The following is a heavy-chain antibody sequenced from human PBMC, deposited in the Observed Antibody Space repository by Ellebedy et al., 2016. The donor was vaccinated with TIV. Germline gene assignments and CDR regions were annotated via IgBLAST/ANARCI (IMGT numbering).Heavy chain of an antibody. CDR2: IKSKTDGGTT. V-gene: IGHV3-15*07. D-gene: IGHD3-10*01. J-gene: IGHJ4*02. CDR1: GFTFSNAW. Sequence: GESLKISCAASGFTFSNAWMNWVRQAPGKGLEWVGPIKSKTDGGTTEYAAPVKGRFTISRDDSKNTLYLQMNSLKIEDTAVYYCTTDEMVRGVDDYWGQGTLVTVSS. CDR3: TTDEMVRGVDDY.